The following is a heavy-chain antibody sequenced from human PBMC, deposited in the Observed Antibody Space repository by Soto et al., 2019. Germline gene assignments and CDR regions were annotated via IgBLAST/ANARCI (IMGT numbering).Heavy chain of an antibody. CDR3: ASGATSYYDTIGYYPLAD. D-gene: IGHD3-22*01. J-gene: IGHJ4*02. CDR1: GYTFTNYY. V-gene: IGHV1-46*01. CDR2: INPSAGST. Sequence: GASVKVSCKASGYTFTNYYLYWVRQAPGQGLEWMGLINPSAGSTTYAQKFKGRVTMTRDTSTTTVYMDLSSLRSEDTAVYYCASGATSYYDTIGYYPLADWGQGTLVTVSS.